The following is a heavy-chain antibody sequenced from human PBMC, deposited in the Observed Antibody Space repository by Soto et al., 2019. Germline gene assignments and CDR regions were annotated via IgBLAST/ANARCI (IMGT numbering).Heavy chain of an antibody. CDR3: ATGPPEKYSYGLYC. CDR2: IYAGGST. J-gene: IGHJ4*02. CDR1: GFTVSSNY. V-gene: IGHV3-66*01. Sequence: GGSLRLSCAASGFTVSSNYMSWVRQAPGKGLEWVSVIYAGGSTFYTYSVKGRFTISRDNPKNTLYLQMNSLRAEDTAIYYCATGPPEKYSYGLYCWGQGTLVTVS. D-gene: IGHD5-18*01.